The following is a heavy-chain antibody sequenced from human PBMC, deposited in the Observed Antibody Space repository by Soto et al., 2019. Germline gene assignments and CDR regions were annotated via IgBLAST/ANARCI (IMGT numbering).Heavy chain of an antibody. CDR3: ASLAVAGFDDAFDI. D-gene: IGHD6-19*01. Sequence: QVQLVQSGAEVKKPGASVKVSCKASGYTFTSYDLNWVRQATGQGLEWMGWMNPNSGNTGYAQKFQGRVTMTRNTSISTAYMELSSLRSEDTAVYYCASLAVAGFDDAFDIWGQGTMVTVSS. CDR2: MNPNSGNT. V-gene: IGHV1-8*01. CDR1: GYTFTSYD. J-gene: IGHJ3*02.